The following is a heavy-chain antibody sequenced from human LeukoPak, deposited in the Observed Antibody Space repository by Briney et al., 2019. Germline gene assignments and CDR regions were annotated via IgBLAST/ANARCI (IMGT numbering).Heavy chain of an antibody. J-gene: IGHJ5*02. CDR2: INHSGST. V-gene: IGHV4-34*01. Sequence: PSETLSLTCAVYGGSFSGYYWSWIRQPPGKGLEWIGEINHSGSTNYNPSLKSRVTISVDTSKNQFSLKLSSVTAADTAVYYCARQGYSYGVWFDPWGQGTLVTVSS. CDR1: GGSFSGYY. D-gene: IGHD5-18*01. CDR3: ARQGYSYGVWFDP.